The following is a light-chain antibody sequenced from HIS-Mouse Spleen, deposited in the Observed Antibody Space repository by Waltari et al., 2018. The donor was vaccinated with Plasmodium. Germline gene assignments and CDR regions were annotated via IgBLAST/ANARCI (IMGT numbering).Light chain of an antibody. V-gene: IGKV1-39*01. CDR2: AAS. J-gene: IGKJ4*01. CDR1: QSISSY. Sequence: DIQMTQSPSSLSASVGDRVTITCRASQSISSYLNWYQQKPGKAPKLLIYAASSLNSGVPSRFNCSGSGTDFTLTISSLQPEDFATYYCQQSYSTPGSFGGGTKGEIK. CDR3: QQSYSTPGS.